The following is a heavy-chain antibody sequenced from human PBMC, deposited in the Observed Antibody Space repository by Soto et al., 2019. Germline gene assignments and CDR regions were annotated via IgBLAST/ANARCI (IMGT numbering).Heavy chain of an antibody. J-gene: IGHJ5*02. CDR3: ARDGIVVVVPGMPWFDP. V-gene: IGHV3-11*01. Sequence: GGSLRLSCAASGFTFSDYYKSWIRQAPGKGLEWVSYISSGGSTIYYADSVKGRFTISRDNAKNSLYLQMNSLRAEDTAVYYCARDGIVVVVPGMPWFDPWGQGTLVTVSS. D-gene: IGHD2-15*01. CDR1: GFTFSDYY. CDR2: ISSGGSTI.